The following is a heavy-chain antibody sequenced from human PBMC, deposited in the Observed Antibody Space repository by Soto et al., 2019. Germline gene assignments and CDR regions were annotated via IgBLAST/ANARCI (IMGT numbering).Heavy chain of an antibody. D-gene: IGHD2-2*01. V-gene: IGHV3-30-3*01. Sequence: GSLRLSCAASGFTFSSYAMHWVRQAPGKGLEWVAVISYDGSNKYYADSVKGRFTISRDNSKNTLYLQMNSLRAEDTAVYYCAREAGDIVVVPAAIRYWFDPWGQGTLVTVSS. CDR3: AREAGDIVVVPAAIRYWFDP. CDR2: ISYDGSNK. J-gene: IGHJ5*02. CDR1: GFTFSSYA.